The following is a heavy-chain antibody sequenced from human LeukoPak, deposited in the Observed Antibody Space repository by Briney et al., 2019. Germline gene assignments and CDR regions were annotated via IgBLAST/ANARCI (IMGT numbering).Heavy chain of an antibody. Sequence: PSETLSLTCTVSGGSISSYYWSWIRQPPGKGLEWIGYIYYSGSTNYNPSLKSRVTISVDTSKNQFSLKLSSVTAADTAVYYCAREDPQDNWFDPWGQGTLVTVSS. J-gene: IGHJ5*02. CDR2: IYYSGST. CDR1: GGSISSYY. V-gene: IGHV4-59*01. CDR3: AREDPQDNWFDP.